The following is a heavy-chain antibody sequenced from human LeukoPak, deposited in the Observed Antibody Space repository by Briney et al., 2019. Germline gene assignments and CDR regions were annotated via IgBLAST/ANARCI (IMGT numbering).Heavy chain of an antibody. Sequence: PGGSLRLSCAASGFTFSSYAMSWVRQAPGKGLEWVSAISGSGGSTYYADSVKGRFTISRDNSKNTLYLQMNSLRAEDTVVYYCAKDPYYDILTGYSDYWGQGTLVTVSS. CDR2: ISGSGGST. J-gene: IGHJ4*02. D-gene: IGHD3-9*01. V-gene: IGHV3-23*01. CDR1: GFTFSSYA. CDR3: AKDPYYDILTGYSDY.